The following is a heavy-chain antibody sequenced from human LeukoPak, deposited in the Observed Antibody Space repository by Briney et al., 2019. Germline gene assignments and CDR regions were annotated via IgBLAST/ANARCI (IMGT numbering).Heavy chain of an antibody. D-gene: IGHD2-2*01. CDR3: ARGSSQTDIVVVPAATPYFDY. V-gene: IGHV4-31*03. J-gene: IGHJ4*02. CDR2: IYYSGST. CDR1: GGSISSGGYY. Sequence: SQTLSLTCTVSGGSISSGGYYWSWIRQHPGKGLEWIGYIYYSGSTYYNPSLKSRVTISVDTSKNQFSLKLSSVTAADTAVYYCARGSSQTDIVVVPAATPYFDYWGQGTLVTVSS.